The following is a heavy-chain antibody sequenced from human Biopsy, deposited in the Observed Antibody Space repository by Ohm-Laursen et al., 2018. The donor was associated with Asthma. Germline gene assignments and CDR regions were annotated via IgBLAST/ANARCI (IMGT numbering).Heavy chain of an antibody. CDR2: ISYDGSKK. CDR1: KFSFSNFG. Sequence: SLRLSCAASKFSFSNFGMHWVRQAPGKGLEWVAFISYDGSKKFITDSMKGRLSISRDNSKNTLFLQMGRLRPDDTALYYCAKDAHDYVSLIVSPQKNGIESWGQGTLVTVSS. CDR3: AKDAHDYVSLIVSPQKNGIES. J-gene: IGHJ4*02. D-gene: IGHD4-17*01. V-gene: IGHV3-30*18.